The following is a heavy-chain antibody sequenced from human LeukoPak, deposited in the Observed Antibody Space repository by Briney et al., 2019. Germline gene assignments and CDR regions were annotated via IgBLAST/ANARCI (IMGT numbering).Heavy chain of an antibody. CDR3: ARRGSSSGVYFDP. V-gene: IGHV4-39*01. J-gene: IGHJ5*02. D-gene: IGHD6-6*01. CDR1: AGSISSSSYF. Sequence: SETLSLTCTVSAGSISSSSYFWGWIRQPPGKGLEWIGSVYYRGSTSYNPSLKSRVTISVDTSKNQFFLKLSSVTAADTAVYYCARRGSSSGVYFDPWGQGTLVTVSS. CDR2: VYYRGST.